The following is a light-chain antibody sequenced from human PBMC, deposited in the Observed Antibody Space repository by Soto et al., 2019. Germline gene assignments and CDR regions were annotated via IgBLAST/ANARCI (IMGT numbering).Light chain of an antibody. CDR3: CSYGGSFPYV. CDR2: DVT. CDR1: SSDVGGYDY. Sequence: QSAPTQPPSVSGSPGQSVTISCTGTSSDVGGYDYVSWYQQRPGKAPKLLIYDVTKRPSGVPDRFSGSKSGNTASLTISGLQAEDEADFYCCSYGGSFPYVFGTGTKLTVL. V-gene: IGLV2-11*01. J-gene: IGLJ1*01.